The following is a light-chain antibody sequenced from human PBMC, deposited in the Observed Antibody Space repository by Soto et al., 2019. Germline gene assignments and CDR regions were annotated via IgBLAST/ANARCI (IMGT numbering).Light chain of an antibody. CDR1: QSVSTN. CDR2: GAS. CDR3: QEYNDWPLFT. J-gene: IGKJ3*01. Sequence: EIVMTQSPATLSVSPGDTAILSCRASQSVSTNFAWYQQKPGQAPRLLIYGASTRATDIPARFTGSGSGTEFTLTNSSLQSEDFTVYYCQEYNDWPLFTFGPGTRVDFK. V-gene: IGKV3-15*01.